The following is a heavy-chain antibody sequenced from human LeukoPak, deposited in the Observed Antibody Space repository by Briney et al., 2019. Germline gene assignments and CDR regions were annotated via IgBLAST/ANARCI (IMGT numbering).Heavy chain of an antibody. Sequence: TTSETLFLTCTVSGGSISSSSYYWGWIRQPPGKGLEWIGSIYYSGSTYYNPSLKSRVTISVDTSKNQFSLKLSSVTAADTAVYYCAATGVVAATAIDYWGQGTLVTVSS. D-gene: IGHD2-15*01. J-gene: IGHJ4*02. CDR3: AATGVVAATAIDY. CDR2: IYYSGST. CDR1: GGSISSSSYY. V-gene: IGHV4-39*07.